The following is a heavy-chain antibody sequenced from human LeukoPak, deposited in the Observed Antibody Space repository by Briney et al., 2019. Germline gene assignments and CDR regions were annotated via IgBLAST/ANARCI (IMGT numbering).Heavy chain of an antibody. CDR1: GGTFSSYT. V-gene: IGHV1-69*02. Sequence: SVKVSCKASGGTFSSYTISWLRRAPGQGLEWMGRIIPILGIANYAQKFQGRVTITTDESTSTAYMELSSLRSEDTAVYYCDIHGTGYWGQGTLVTVSS. J-gene: IGHJ4*02. CDR2: IIPILGIA. CDR3: DIHGTGY. D-gene: IGHD1-7*01.